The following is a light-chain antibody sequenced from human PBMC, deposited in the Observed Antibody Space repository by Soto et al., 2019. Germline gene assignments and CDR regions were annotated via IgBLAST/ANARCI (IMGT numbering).Light chain of an antibody. CDR1: QSVLYSSNNKNY. CDR3: QQYYSTPQT. V-gene: IGKV4-1*01. J-gene: IGKJ1*01. Sequence: DIVMSQSPDSLAVSLGERATINCKSSQSVLYSSNNKNYLAWYQLKPGQPPKLLIYWASTRESGVPDRFSGGVSGTDFTLTISSLQAEDVAVYYCQQYYSTPQTFGQGTKVEIK. CDR2: WAS.